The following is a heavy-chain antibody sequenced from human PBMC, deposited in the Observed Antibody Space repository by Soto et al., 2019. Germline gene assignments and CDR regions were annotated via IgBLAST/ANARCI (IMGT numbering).Heavy chain of an antibody. D-gene: IGHD1-26*01. CDR2: ISGSGGST. J-gene: IGHJ4*02. CDR3: AKDSVGYSLRLAPMGDY. Sequence: EVQLLESGGGLVQPGGSLRLSCAASGFTFSSYAMSWVRQAPGKGLEWVSAISGSGGSTYYADSVKGRFTISRDNSKNTLYLQLNSLRAEDTAVYYCAKDSVGYSLRLAPMGDYWGQGTLVTVSS. V-gene: IGHV3-23*01. CDR1: GFTFSSYA.